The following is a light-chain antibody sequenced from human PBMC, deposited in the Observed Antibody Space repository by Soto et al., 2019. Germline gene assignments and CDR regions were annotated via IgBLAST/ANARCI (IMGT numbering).Light chain of an antibody. CDR1: QGVSSW. V-gene: IGKV1-12*01. Sequence: IQMTQSPSSVSASVGDRVTISCRASQGVSSWLAWYQQTPGKAPKLLISAASILQSGVPSRFSVSGSGTDFNFTISGLQPEDFGTYYCQQGISFPLTFGGGTKVEIK. CDR2: AAS. CDR3: QQGISFPLT. J-gene: IGKJ4*01.